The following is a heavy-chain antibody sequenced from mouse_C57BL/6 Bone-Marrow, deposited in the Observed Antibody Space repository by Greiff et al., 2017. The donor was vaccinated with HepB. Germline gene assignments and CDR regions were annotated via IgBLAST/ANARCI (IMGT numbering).Heavy chain of an antibody. D-gene: IGHD2-10*02. CDR1: GSTFTGYW. V-gene: IGHV1-9*01. Sequence: QVQLQQSGAELMKPGASVKLSCKATGSTFTGYWIEWVKQRPGHGLEWIGEILPGGGSTNYNEKFKGKATFHADTSSNTAYMQLSSLTTEDSAIYYCARTLYGCYYYAMDYWGQGTSVTVSS. CDR2: ILPGGGST. CDR3: ARTLYGCYYYAMDY. J-gene: IGHJ4*01.